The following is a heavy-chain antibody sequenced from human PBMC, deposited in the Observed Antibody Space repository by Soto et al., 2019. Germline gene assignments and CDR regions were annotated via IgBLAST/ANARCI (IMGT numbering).Heavy chain of an antibody. Sequence: PSETLSLTCAVYGGSFSGYYWSWIRQPPGKGLEWIGEINHSGSTNYNPSLKSRVTISVDTSKIQFSLKLSSVTAADTAVYYCASRFRGVTYYFDYWGQGTLVTVSS. CDR1: GGSFSGYY. J-gene: IGHJ4*02. D-gene: IGHD3-10*01. CDR2: INHSGST. V-gene: IGHV4-34*01. CDR3: ASRFRGVTYYFDY.